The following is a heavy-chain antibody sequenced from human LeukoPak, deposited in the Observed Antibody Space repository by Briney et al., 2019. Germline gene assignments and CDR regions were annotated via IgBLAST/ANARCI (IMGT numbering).Heavy chain of an antibody. CDR1: GFTFSSYA. Sequence: PGGSLRLSCAASGFTFSSYAMHWVRQAPGKGLEWVAVISYDGSNKYYADSVKGRFTISRDNSKNTLYLQMNSLRAEDTAVYYCAREGDQGAFDIWGQGTMVTVSS. J-gene: IGHJ3*02. CDR3: AREGDQGAFDI. CDR2: ISYDGSNK. V-gene: IGHV3-30-3*01.